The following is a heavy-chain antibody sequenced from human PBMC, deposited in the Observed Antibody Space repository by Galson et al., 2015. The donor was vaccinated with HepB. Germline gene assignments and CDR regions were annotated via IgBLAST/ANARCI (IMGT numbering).Heavy chain of an antibody. V-gene: IGHV2-5*02. J-gene: IGHJ3*02. CDR1: GFSLSTSGVG. CDR3: AHSAFRNTQSRNAFDI. Sequence: PALVKPTQTLTLTCTFSGFSLSTSGVGVGWIRQPPGKGLEWLALIYWDDDKRYSPSLKSRLTITKDTSKNQVVLTMTNMNPVDTATYYCAHSAFRNTQSRNAFDIWGQGTLVTVSS. CDR2: IYWDDDK. D-gene: IGHD1-14*01.